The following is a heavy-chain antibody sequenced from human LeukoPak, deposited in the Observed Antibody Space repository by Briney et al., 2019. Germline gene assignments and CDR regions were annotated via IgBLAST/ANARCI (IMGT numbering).Heavy chain of an antibody. CDR2: IIPIFGTA. V-gene: IGHV1-69*13. CDR3: ARGGIAARPVDY. CDR1: GGTFSSYA. D-gene: IGHD6-6*01. Sequence: SVKVSCKASGGTFSSYAISWVRQAPGQGLEWMGGIIPIFGTANYSQKFQGRVTITADESTSTAYMELSSLRSEDTAVYYCARGGIAARPVDYWGQGTLVTVSS. J-gene: IGHJ4*02.